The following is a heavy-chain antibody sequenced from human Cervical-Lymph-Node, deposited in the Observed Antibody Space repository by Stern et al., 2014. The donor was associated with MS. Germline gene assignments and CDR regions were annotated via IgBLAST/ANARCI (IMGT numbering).Heavy chain of an antibody. V-gene: IGHV4-59*11. J-gene: IGHJ5*02. CDR1: GASITSHF. CDR2: IYYSWTT. CDR3: ARATDL. Sequence: QIPLQESGPGLLKPSETLSLTCNVSGASITSHFWSWTRLPPRKGLARIGYIYYSWTTNYNASLKGRVAISINTSKTQFSLRLSSVTAADTAVYYCARATDLWGQGTLVTVSS.